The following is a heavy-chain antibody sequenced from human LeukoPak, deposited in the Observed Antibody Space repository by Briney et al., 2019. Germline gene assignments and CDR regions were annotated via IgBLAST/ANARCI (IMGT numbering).Heavy chain of an antibody. J-gene: IGHJ5*02. D-gene: IGHD2-15*01. CDR2: ISGSGFNT. Sequence: GGSLRLSCAASGFTFSTYAMSWVRQAPGKGLEWVSGISGSGFNTYYADSVKGRFTISRDNSKNTLYLQMNSLRAEDTAVYYCAKSTTTKYCSGGSCYGDNWFDPWGQGTLVTVSS. CDR1: GFTFSTYA. V-gene: IGHV3-23*01. CDR3: AKSTTTKYCSGGSCYGDNWFDP.